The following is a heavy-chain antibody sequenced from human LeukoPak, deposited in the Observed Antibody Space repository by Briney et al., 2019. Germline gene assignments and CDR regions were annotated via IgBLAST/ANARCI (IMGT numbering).Heavy chain of an antibody. Sequence: PSETLSLTCTVSGGSISSYYWSWIRQPAGKGLEWIGRIYTSGSTNYNPSLKSRVTMSVDTSKNQFSLKLSSVTAADTAVYYCARDRGSSGWSRAAGWYFDLWGRGTLVTVSS. V-gene: IGHV4-4*07. J-gene: IGHJ2*01. CDR3: ARDRGSSGWSRAAGWYFDL. CDR2: IYTSGST. D-gene: IGHD6-19*01. CDR1: GGSISSYY.